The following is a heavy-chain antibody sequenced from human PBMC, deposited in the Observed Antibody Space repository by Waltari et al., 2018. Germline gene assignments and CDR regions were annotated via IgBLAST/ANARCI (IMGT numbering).Heavy chain of an antibody. CDR1: GYTFTDYH. D-gene: IGHD1-26*01. CDR2: INPKNGDT. Sequence: QVQLVQSGTEVKKPGASVRVSCQASGYTFTDYHLHWVRQTPGHGFAWMCVINPKNGDTSYAKNFLGRVTMTRDTSINTAYMDLRGLRSDDAAVYVCARDPGPRVGAPDFWGQGTLVTVFS. J-gene: IGHJ4*02. V-gene: IGHV1-2*02. CDR3: ARDPGPRVGAPDF.